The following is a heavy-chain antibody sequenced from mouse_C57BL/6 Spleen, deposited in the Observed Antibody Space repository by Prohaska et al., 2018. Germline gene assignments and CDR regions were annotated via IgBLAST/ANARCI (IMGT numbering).Heavy chain of an antibody. Sequence: EVQLVESGGGLVQPKGSLKLSCAASGFSFNTYAMNWFRQAPGKGLEWVARIRSKSNNYATYYADSVKDRLTISRDDSESMLYLQMNNLKTEDTAMYYCVRQSYGPWYFDVWGTGTTVTVSS. CDR1: GFSFNTYA. J-gene: IGHJ1*03. V-gene: IGHV10-1*01. CDR3: VRQSYGPWYFDV. D-gene: IGHD1-1*02. CDR2: IRSKSNNYAT.